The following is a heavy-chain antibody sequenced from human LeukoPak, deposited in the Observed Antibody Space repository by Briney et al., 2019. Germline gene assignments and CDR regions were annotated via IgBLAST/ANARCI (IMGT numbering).Heavy chain of an antibody. J-gene: IGHJ4*02. CDR2: MYHSGST. Sequence: PSETLSLTCAVSGYSISSGHYWGWIRQPPGKGLEWIGSMYHSGSTYYNPSLKSRVTIPVDTSKNQFSLKLSSVTAADTAVYYCARLRWLQSIDYWGQGTLVTVSS. CDR3: ARLRWLQSIDY. V-gene: IGHV4-38-2*01. CDR1: GYSISSGHY. D-gene: IGHD5-24*01.